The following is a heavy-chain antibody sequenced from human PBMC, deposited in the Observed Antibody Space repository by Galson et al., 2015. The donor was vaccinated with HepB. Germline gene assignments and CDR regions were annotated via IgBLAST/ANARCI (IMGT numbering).Heavy chain of an antibody. J-gene: IGHJ4*02. D-gene: IGHD3-22*01. V-gene: IGHV3-30*18. CDR2: ISYDGSNK. CDR1: GFTFSSYG. CDR3: AKDLSYYYDSSGIDY. Sequence: SLRLSCAASGFTFSSYGMHWVRQAPGKGLEWVAVISYDGSNKYYADSVKGRFTISRDNSKNTLYLQMNSLRAEDTAVYYCAKDLSYYYDSSGIDYWGQGTLVTVSS.